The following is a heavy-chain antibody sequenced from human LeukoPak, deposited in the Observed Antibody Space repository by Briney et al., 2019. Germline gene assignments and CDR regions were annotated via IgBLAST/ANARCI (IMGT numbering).Heavy chain of an antibody. CDR3: AKAIVYDFWRGHYCLNFDY. CDR2: ISGSGGST. Sequence: PGGSLRLSCAASGFTFNSYAMSWVRQAPGKGLEWVAAISGSGGSTYYADSVKGRFTISRDNSKNTLYLQVTSLRAEDTAVYYCAKAIVYDFWRGHYCLNFDYWGQGTLVTVSS. J-gene: IGHJ4*02. V-gene: IGHV3-23*01. CDR1: GFTFNSYA. D-gene: IGHD3-3*01.